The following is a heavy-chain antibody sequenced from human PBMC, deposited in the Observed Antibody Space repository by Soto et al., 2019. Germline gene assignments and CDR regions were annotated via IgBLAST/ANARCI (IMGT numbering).Heavy chain of an antibody. CDR2: INPSSGGT. V-gene: IGHV1-2*02. D-gene: IGHD6-13*01. CDR3: PKGGCSWTEWLDP. J-gene: IGHJ5*02. Sequence: QVQLVQSGAEVKKPGASVKVSCKASGYPLTAKYLHWVRQAPGQGLEWMGWINPSSGGTKEAQKFRGRVTMTRDTSISAAYMELSRLTSDDTAVYYCPKGGCSWTEWLDPWGQGTLVTVSS. CDR1: GYPLTAKY.